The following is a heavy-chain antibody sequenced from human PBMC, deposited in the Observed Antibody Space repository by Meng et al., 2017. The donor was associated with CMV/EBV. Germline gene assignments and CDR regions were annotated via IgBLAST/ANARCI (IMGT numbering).Heavy chain of an antibody. CDR1: GAPFSGY. Sequence: QVHLQQWGAGLLTPSGTLSLTCGVYGAPFSGYWSWVRQLPGKGLEWIGEITHSGSTNYNVSLKSRVTISIDTSKNQFSLKLSSVTATDTAVYYCAPGFRSWSGSYSSWGQGTLVTVAS. V-gene: IGHV4-34*01. CDR3: APGFRSWSGSYSS. D-gene: IGHD1-26*01. J-gene: IGHJ4*02. CDR2: ITHSGST.